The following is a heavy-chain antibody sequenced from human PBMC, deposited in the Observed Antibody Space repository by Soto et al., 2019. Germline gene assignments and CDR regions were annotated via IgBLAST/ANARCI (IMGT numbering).Heavy chain of an antibody. CDR3: TRDSGYDRYIDY. CDR1: GGTFSSYA. J-gene: IGHJ4*02. D-gene: IGHD5-12*01. CDR2: IIPIFGTA. V-gene: IGHV1-69*13. Sequence: SVKVSCKASGGTFSSYAISWVRQAPGQGLEWMGGIIPIFGTANYAQKFQGRVTITADESTSTAYMELSSLRSEDTAVYYCTRDSGYDRYIDYWGQGTLVTVSS.